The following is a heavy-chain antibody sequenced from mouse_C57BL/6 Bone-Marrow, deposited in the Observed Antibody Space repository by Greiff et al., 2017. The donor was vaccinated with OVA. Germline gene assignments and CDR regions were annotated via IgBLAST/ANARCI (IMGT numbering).Heavy chain of an antibody. Sequence: EVKLMESGGGLVQSGRSLRLSCATSGFTFSDFYMEWVRQAPGKGLEWIAASRNKANDYTTEYSASVKGRFIVSRDTSQSILYLQMNALRAEDTAIYYCARDACLRLLRKFAYWGQGTLVTVSA. J-gene: IGHJ3*01. V-gene: IGHV7-1*01. CDR1: GFTFSDFY. D-gene: IGHD1-1*01. CDR3: ARDACLRLLRKFAY. CDR2: SRNKANDYTT.